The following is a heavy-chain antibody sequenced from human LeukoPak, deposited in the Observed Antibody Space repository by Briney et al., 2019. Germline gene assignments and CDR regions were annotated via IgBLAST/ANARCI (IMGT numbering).Heavy chain of an antibody. D-gene: IGHD3-3*01. Sequence: PGGSLRLSCAASGFTFNTLAMSWVRQAPGKGLEWVANIKQDGSEKYYVDSVKGRFTISRDNAKNSLYLQMNSLRAEDTAVYYCARDYPLFYDFRLWGGYYYYYMDVWGKGTTVTVSS. CDR2: IKQDGSEK. V-gene: IGHV3-7*01. CDR3: ARDYPLFYDFRLWGGYYYYYMDV. CDR1: GFTFNTLA. J-gene: IGHJ6*03.